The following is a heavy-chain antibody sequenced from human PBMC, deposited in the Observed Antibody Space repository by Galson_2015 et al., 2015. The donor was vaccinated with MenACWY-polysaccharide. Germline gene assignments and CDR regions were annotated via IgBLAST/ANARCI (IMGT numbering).Heavy chain of an antibody. Sequence: KGRFTISRDNSKSSLYLQMNSLRSEDTALYYCTKDIGISGSSTSEYWGQGTLVTVSS. CDR3: TKDIGISGSSTSEY. D-gene: IGHD1-26*01. V-gene: IGHV3-43*01. J-gene: IGHJ4*02.